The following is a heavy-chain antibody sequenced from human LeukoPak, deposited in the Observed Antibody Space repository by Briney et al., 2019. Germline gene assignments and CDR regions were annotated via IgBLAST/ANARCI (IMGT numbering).Heavy chain of an antibody. J-gene: IGHJ4*02. CDR3: ARDRGYGYLFDY. CDR2: INNDGSTT. D-gene: IGHD5-18*01. V-gene: IGHV3-74*01. CDR1: GFTLSTYW. Sequence: PGGSLRLSCAASGFTLSTYWMHWVRQAPGKGLVWVSRINNDGSTTSYADSVKGRFTISRDNAKNTLYLQMNSLRAEDTAVYYCARDRGYGYLFDYWGQGTLVTVSS.